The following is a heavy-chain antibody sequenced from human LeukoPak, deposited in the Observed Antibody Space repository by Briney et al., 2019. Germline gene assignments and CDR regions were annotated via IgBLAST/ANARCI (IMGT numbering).Heavy chain of an antibody. V-gene: IGHV4-34*01. Sequence: SETLSLTCAVYGGSFSGYYWSWLRQPPGKGLEGIGEINHSESTNYNPSLKSRVTISVDTSKNQFSLKLSSVTAADTAVYYCARILSSFYYYGMDVWGQGTTVTVSS. CDR1: GGSFSGYY. CDR2: INHSEST. CDR3: ARILSSFYYYGMDV. D-gene: IGHD2-15*01. J-gene: IGHJ6*02.